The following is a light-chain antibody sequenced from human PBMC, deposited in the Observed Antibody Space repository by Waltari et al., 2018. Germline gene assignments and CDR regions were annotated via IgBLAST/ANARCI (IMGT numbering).Light chain of an antibody. Sequence: QSVLTQPPSVSGAPAQRVTIPCTGSSSNIGAGYAVHWYQQLPGTAPKLLIYGNSNRPSGVPDRFSGSKSGTSASLAITGLQAEDEADYYCQSYDSSLSVVFGGGTKLTVL. V-gene: IGLV1-40*01. CDR3: QSYDSSLSVV. CDR1: SSNIGAGYA. CDR2: GNS. J-gene: IGLJ2*01.